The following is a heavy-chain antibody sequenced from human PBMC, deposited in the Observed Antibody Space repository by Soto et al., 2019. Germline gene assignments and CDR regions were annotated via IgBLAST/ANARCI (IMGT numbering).Heavy chain of an antibody. CDR1: GGSIGSGGYY. CDR2: IYYSGST. V-gene: IGHV4-31*03. J-gene: IGHJ3*02. D-gene: IGHD6-19*01. Sequence: QVQLQESGPGLVKPSQTLSLTCTVSGGSIGSGGYYWSWIRQHPGKGLEWIGYIYYSGSTYYNPSLKSRVTISVDTSKNQFSLKLSSVTAADTAVYYCARWGVGYSSGWNADAFDIWGQGTMVTVSS. CDR3: ARWGVGYSSGWNADAFDI.